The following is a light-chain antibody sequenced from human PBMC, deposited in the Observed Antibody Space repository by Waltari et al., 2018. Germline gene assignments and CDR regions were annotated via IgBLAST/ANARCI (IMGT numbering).Light chain of an antibody. CDR1: SSNIGSGY. CDR3: GTWDTNLRAGV. V-gene: IGLV1-51*01. CDR2: YNT. Sequence: QSVLTQPPSVSATPGQKVTISCSGSSSNIGSGYVSWYQQLPGTAPKLLIYYNTERHSGIPDRFSGSKSGTSATLDSSGLQTGDEADYYCGTWDTNLRAGVFGGGTKLTVL. J-gene: IGLJ2*01.